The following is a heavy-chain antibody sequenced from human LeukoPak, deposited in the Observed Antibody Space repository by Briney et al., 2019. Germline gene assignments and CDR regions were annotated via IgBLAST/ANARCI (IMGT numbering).Heavy chain of an antibody. V-gene: IGHV3-23*01. CDR2: VRGREST. CDR3: AKEEAEVGLTNFHS. Sequence: GESLKISCTTSGFIFSNYAMSWVRQAPGKGPEWVSGVRGRESTFYSDSVKGRFTISRDNPKNTVYLQMNSLRADDTAVYYCAKEEAEVGLTNFHSWGQGTLVTVSS. D-gene: IGHD1-14*01. CDR1: GFIFSNYA. J-gene: IGHJ4*02.